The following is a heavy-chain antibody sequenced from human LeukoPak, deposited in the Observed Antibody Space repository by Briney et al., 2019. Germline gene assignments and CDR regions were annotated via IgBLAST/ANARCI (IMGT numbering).Heavy chain of an antibody. Sequence: GGSLRLSCAASGFTFSDYAMSWVRQAPGEGLEWVSSFGTGDDTYYTDSVKGRFIISRDNSKNTLSLQMNSLRADDTAIYYCAKNLPGRPFDYWGQGALVTVSS. J-gene: IGHJ4*02. CDR1: GFTFSDYA. CDR2: FGTGDDT. V-gene: IGHV3-23*01. D-gene: IGHD1-14*01. CDR3: AKNLPGRPFDY.